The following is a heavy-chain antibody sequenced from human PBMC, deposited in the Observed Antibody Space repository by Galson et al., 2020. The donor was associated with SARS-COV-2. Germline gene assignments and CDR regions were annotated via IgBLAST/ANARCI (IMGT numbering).Heavy chain of an antibody. CDR3: ARDGSSGWRYYFDY. J-gene: IGHJ4*02. D-gene: IGHD6-19*01. CDR2: IYYSGST. Sequence: SETMSLTCTVSGGSISSYYWSWIRQPPGKGLEWIGYIYYSGSTNYNPSLKSRVTISVDTSKNQFSLKLSSVTAADTAVYYCARDGSSGWRYYFDYWGQGTLVTVSS. CDR1: GGSISSYY. V-gene: IGHV4-59*01.